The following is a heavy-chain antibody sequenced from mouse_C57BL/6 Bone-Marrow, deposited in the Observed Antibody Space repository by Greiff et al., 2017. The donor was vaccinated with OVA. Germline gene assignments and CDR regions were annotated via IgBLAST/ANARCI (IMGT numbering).Heavy chain of an antibody. J-gene: IGHJ3*01. V-gene: IGHV2-2*01. Sequence: VMLVESGPGLVQPSQSLSITCTVSGFSLTSYGVHWVRQSPGKGLEWLGVIWSGGSKDYNAAFISRLSISKDNSKSQVFFKMNSLQADDTAIYYCAEEGFAYWGQGTLVTVSA. CDR2: IWSGGSK. CDR1: GFSLTSYG. CDR3: AEEGFAY.